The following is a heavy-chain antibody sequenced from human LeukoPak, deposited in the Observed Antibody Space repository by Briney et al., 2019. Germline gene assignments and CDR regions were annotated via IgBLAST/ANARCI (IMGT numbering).Heavy chain of an antibody. CDR2: ISSSGSTI. CDR1: GFIFSDYY. D-gene: IGHD4-23*01. V-gene: IGHV3-11*04. Sequence: GGSLRLSCAASGFIFSDYYMSWIRQAPGKGLEWVSYISSSGSTIYYADSVKGRFTISRDNAKNSLYLQMNSLRAEDTAVYYCASGLTRLPKLPQFDYWGQGTLVTVSS. CDR3: ASGLTRLPKLPQFDY. J-gene: IGHJ4*02.